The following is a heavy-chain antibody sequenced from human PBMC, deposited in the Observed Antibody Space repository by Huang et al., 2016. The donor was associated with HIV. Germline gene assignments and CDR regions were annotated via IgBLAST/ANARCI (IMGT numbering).Heavy chain of an antibody. Sequence: EVLLVQSGAELKEPGESLKISCKASGYGFSSYWIGWVRQKPGKGLEWMGFIYPRYSETKYSPSFDGQVTISAYKSTRTAYLQWESLKAPDTAIYFCARQVDGFRSHFDFWGQGTLVSVSS. CDR3: ARQVDGFRSHFDF. J-gene: IGHJ4*02. D-gene: IGHD5-18*01. CDR1: GYGFSSYW. V-gene: IGHV5-51*01. CDR2: IYPRYSET.